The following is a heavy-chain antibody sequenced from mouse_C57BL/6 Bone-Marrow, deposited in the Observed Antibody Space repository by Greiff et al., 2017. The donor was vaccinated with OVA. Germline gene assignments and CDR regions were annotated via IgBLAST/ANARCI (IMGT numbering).Heavy chain of an antibody. Sequence: QVQLQQSGAELAKPGASVKLSCKASGYTFTSYWMHWVKQRPGRGLEWIGRIDPNSGGTKYNEKFKSKATLTVDKPSSTAYRQLSSLTSEDSAVYYCARYRPHNYGSSSYYFDYWGQGTTLTVSS. V-gene: IGHV1-72*01. D-gene: IGHD1-1*01. CDR1: GYTFTSYW. CDR2: IDPNSGGT. J-gene: IGHJ2*01. CDR3: ARYRPHNYGSSSYYFDY.